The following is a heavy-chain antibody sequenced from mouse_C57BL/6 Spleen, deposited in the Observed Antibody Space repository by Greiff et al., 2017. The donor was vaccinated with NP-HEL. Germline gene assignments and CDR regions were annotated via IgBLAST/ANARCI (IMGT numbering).Heavy chain of an antibody. J-gene: IGHJ3*01. CDR3: ARKGYYDYEEAWFAY. CDR1: GYTFTSYW. CDR2: IYPGSGST. V-gene: IGHV1-55*01. Sequence: QVQLKQPGAELVKPGASVKMSCKASGYTFTSYWITWVKQRPGQGLEWIGDIYPGSGSTNYIEKFKSKATLTVDTSSSTAYMQLSSLTSEDSAVYYCARKGYYDYEEAWFAYWGQGTLVTVSA. D-gene: IGHD2-4*01.